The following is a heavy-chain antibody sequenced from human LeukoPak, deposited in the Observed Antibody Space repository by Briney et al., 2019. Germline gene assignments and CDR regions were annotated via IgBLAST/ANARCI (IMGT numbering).Heavy chain of an antibody. D-gene: IGHD6-13*01. CDR2: INHSGST. CDR1: GGSFSGYY. CDR3: AKSRQQLVLIPFQH. V-gene: IGHV4-34*01. J-gene: IGHJ1*01. Sequence: SETLSLTCAVYGGSFSGYYWSWIRQPPGKGLEWIGEINHSGSTECNPSLKSRVTISVDTSKNQLSLKLSSVTAADTAVYYCAKSRQQLVLIPFQHWGQGTLVTVSS.